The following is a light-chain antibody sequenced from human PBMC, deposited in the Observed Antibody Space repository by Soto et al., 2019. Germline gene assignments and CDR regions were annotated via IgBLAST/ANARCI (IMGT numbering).Light chain of an antibody. CDR3: QQSYSILT. J-gene: IGKJ4*01. CDR2: GAS. Sequence: EIVLTQSPGTLSLSPGERATLSCRASQSVSSSYLAWYQQKPGQAPRLLIYGASSRATGIPDRFSGSGSGTDFTLTISRLEPEDFATYYCQQSYSILTFGGGTKVEIK. CDR1: QSVSSSY. V-gene: IGKV3-20*01.